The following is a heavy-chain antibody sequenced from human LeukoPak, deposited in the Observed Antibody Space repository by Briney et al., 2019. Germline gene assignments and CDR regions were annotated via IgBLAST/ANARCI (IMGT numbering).Heavy chain of an antibody. D-gene: IGHD2-21*01. V-gene: IGHV3-30-3*01. CDR1: GFTFSSYA. Sequence: GGSLRLSCAASGFTFSSYAMHWVRQAPGKGLEWVAVISYDGSNKYYADSVKGRFSISRDSSKNTLYLQMDSLRGEDTAVYYCAKDFRIGYSAHFDYWGQGALVTVSS. CDR3: AKDFRIGYSAHFDY. CDR2: ISYDGSNK. J-gene: IGHJ4*02.